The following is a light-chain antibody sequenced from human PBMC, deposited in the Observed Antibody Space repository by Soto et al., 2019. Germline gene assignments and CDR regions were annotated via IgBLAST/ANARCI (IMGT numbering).Light chain of an antibody. Sequence: QSVLTQPPSVSGAPGQRVTISCTGSSSNIGAGYDVHWYQQLPGTAPKLLIYGNSNRPSGVPDRFSGSKSGTSASLAITGLQVEDEADYYCQSYASSLSRVFGGGTQLTVL. CDR1: SSNIGAGYD. CDR2: GNS. CDR3: QSYASSLSRV. J-gene: IGLJ2*01. V-gene: IGLV1-40*01.